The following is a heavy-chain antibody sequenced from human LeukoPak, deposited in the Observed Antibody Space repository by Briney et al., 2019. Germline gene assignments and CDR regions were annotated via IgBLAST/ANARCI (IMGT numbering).Heavy chain of an antibody. CDR1: GFTFSSYW. Sequence: GGSLRLSCAASGFTFSSYWMSWVHQAPGKGLEWVANIKQDGSEKYYVDSVKGRFTISRDNAKNSLYLQMNSLRAEDTAVYYCARDCITMVRGVIIDWFDPWGQGTLVTVSS. CDR2: IKQDGSEK. V-gene: IGHV3-7*03. CDR3: ARDCITMVRGVIIDWFDP. D-gene: IGHD3-10*01. J-gene: IGHJ5*02.